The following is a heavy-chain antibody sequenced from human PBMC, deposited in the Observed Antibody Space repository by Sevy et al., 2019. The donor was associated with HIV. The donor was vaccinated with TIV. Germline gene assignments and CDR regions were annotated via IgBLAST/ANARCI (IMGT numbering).Heavy chain of an antibody. CDR3: ARLGAAGLGGWFDP. D-gene: IGHD6-13*01. CDR1: GGTFSRSA. J-gene: IGHJ5*02. V-gene: IGHV1-69*13. Sequence: ASVKVSCKASGGTFSRSAISWMRQAPGQGLEWMGGIIPIFGTTNYARNFQGRLTITADVSTSAAYMELSSLTSEDSAVYYCARLGAAGLGGWFDPWGQGTLVTVSS. CDR2: IIPIFGTT.